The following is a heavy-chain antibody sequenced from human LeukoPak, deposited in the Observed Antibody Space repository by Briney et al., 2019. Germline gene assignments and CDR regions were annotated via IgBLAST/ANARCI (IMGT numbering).Heavy chain of an antibody. CDR1: GFTFSSYS. CDR3: ARDLPSSGWYRSPNYYFDY. CDR2: IKQDGSEK. V-gene: IGHV3-7*01. J-gene: IGHJ4*02. Sequence: PGGSLRLSCAASGFTFSSYSMNWVRQAPGKGLEWVAIIKQDGSEKYYVDSVKGRFTISRDNAKNSLYLQMNSLRAEDTAVYYCARDLPSSGWYRSPNYYFDYWGQGTLVTVSS. D-gene: IGHD6-19*01.